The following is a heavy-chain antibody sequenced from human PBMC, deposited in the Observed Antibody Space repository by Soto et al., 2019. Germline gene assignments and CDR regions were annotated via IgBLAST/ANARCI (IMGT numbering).Heavy chain of an antibody. J-gene: IGHJ2*01. CDR1: GFTFSGSA. CDR3: TSHIVVVIAMDWYFDL. Sequence: GGSLRLSCAASGFTFSGSAMHWVRQASGKGLEWVGRIRSKANSYATAYAASVKGRFTISRDDSKNTAYLQMNSLKTEDTAVYYCTSHIVVVIAMDWYFDLWGRGTLVTVSS. V-gene: IGHV3-73*01. CDR2: IRSKANSYAT. D-gene: IGHD2-21*01.